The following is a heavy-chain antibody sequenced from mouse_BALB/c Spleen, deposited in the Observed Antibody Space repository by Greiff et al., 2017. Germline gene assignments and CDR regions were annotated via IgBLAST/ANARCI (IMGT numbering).Heavy chain of an antibody. J-gene: IGHJ3*01. D-gene: IGHD1-1*01. V-gene: IGHV1-31*01. CDR2: INPYNGAT. CDR3: ARYYYGSTSWFAY. Sequence: VQLKESGPELVKPGASVKISCKASGYSFTGYYMHWVKQSHVKSLEWIGRINPYNGATSYNQNFKDKASLTVDKSSSTAYMELHSLTSEDSAVYYCARYYYGSTSWFAYWGQGTLVTVSA. CDR1: GYSFTGYY.